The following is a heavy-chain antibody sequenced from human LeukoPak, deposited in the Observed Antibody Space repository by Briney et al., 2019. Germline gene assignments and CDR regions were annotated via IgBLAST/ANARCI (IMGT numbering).Heavy chain of an antibody. CDR3: ARDRVGATPIDY. CDR1: GFTFCSYS. Sequence: AGGSLRLSCAASGFTFCSYSMNWVRQAPGKGLEWVSSISSSSSYIYYADSVKGRFTISRDNAKNSLYLQMNSLRAEDTAVYYCARDRVGATPIDYWGQGTLVTVSS. J-gene: IGHJ4*02. V-gene: IGHV3-21*01. CDR2: ISSSSSYI. D-gene: IGHD1-26*01.